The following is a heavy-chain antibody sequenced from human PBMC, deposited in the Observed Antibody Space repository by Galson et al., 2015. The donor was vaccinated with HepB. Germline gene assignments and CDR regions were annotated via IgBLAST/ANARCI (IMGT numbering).Heavy chain of an antibody. CDR2: IRSKANSYAT. CDR3: TTDGFMVRGVMHCP. CDR1: GFNFSGSA. V-gene: IGHV3-73*01. D-gene: IGHD3-10*01. J-gene: IGHJ5*02. Sequence: SLRLSCAASGFNFSGSAMHWVRQASGKGLEGVGRIRSKANSYATAYAASVKGRLTISRDDSKNTAYLQMNSLETEDKAVYYCTTDGFMVRGVMHCPWGQGTLVTVSS.